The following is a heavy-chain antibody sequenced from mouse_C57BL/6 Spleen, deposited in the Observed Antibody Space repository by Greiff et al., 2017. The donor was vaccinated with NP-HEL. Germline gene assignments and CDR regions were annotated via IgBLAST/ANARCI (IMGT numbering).Heavy chain of an antibody. J-gene: IGHJ2*01. D-gene: IGHD2-1*01. Sequence: EVQLQESGPGLVKPSQSLSLTCSVTGYSITSGYYWNWIRQFPGNKLEWMGYISYDGSNNYNPSLKNRISITRDTSKNQFFLKLNSVTTEDTATYYCARRDYGNYLDYWGQGTTLTVSS. CDR3: ARRDYGNYLDY. CDR2: ISYDGSN. V-gene: IGHV3-6*01. CDR1: GYSITSGYY.